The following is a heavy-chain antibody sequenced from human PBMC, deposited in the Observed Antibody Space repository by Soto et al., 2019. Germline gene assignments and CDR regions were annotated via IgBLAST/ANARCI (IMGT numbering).Heavy chain of an antibody. CDR1: GYTFTNYG. CDR2: ISADSGDT. J-gene: IGHJ4*02. V-gene: IGHV1-18*04. CDR3: ARGGRYSSSSDLTY. D-gene: IGHD6-6*01. Sequence: QVQLVQSGAEVKKPGASVKVSCTPSGYTFTNYGVNWVRQAPGQGLEWMGWISADSGDTKYAQKFQGRVTMTTDTCTRTAYMELRSLRFDASAVYYCARGGRYSSSSDLTYWGQGTLVTVAS.